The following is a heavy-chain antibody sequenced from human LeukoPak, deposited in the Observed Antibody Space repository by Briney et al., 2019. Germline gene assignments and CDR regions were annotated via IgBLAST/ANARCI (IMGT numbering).Heavy chain of an antibody. CDR1: GFTFSDYY. Sequence: GGSLRLSCAASGFTFSDYYMSWIRQAPGKGLQWVSYISSSGSTIYYADSVKGRFTISRDNAKNSLYLQMNSLRAEDTAVYYCARVPFIPAAIYYYYYGMDVWGQGTTVTVSS. CDR2: ISSSGSTI. V-gene: IGHV3-11*01. J-gene: IGHJ6*02. CDR3: ARVPFIPAAIYYYYYGMDV. D-gene: IGHD2-2*02.